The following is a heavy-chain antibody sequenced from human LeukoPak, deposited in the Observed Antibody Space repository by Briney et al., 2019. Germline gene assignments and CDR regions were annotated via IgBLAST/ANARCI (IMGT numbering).Heavy chain of an antibody. D-gene: IGHD3-22*01. CDR3: AKVRPVYYYDSSGYYLYFDY. V-gene: IGHV3-23*01. Sequence: PGGSLRLSCAASGFTFSSYWMSWVRQAPGKGREWVSAISGSGGSTYYADSVKGGFTISRDNSKNTLYLQINSLRAEDTAVYYCAKVRPVYYYDSSGYYLYFDYWGQGTLVTVSS. J-gene: IGHJ4*02. CDR2: ISGSGGST. CDR1: GFTFSSYW.